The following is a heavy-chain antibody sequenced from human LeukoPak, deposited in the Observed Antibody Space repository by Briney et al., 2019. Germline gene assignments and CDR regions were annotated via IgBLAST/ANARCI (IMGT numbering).Heavy chain of an antibody. V-gene: IGHV3-48*03. CDR3: ARDLPDSRSKRTDAFDI. CDR1: GFTFSSYE. J-gene: IGHJ3*02. Sequence: GGSLRLSCAASGFTFSSYEMNWVRQAPGKGLEWVSYISSSGSTIYYADSVKGRFTISRDNAKNSLYLQMNSLRAEDTAVYYCARDLPDSRSKRTDAFDIWDQGTMVTVSS. D-gene: IGHD2-2*01. CDR2: ISSSGSTI.